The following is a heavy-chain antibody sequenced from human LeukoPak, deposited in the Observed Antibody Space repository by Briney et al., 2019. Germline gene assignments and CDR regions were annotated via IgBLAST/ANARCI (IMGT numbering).Heavy chain of an antibody. J-gene: IGHJ5*01. D-gene: IGHD2-2*01. CDR3: ARGMYCATTCYGFDS. Sequence: GGSLRLSCAASGFTFSSYAMTWGRQAPGKGLEWVLAISGGDVTTYYIDSVKGRFTISRDNSKSTLYLQMNSLRAEDTALYYCARGMYCATTCYGFDSWGQGTLVTVSS. V-gene: IGHV3-23*01. CDR1: GFTFSSYA. CDR2: ISGGDVTT.